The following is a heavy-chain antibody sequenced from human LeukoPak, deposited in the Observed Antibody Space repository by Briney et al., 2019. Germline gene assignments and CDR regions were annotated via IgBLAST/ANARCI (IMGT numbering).Heavy chain of an antibody. CDR3: ARDGRGYSYGYSHFDY. D-gene: IGHD5-18*01. Sequence: SVKVSCKASGGTFSSYTISWVRQAPGQGLERMGRIIPILGIANYAQKFQGRVTITADKSTSTAYMELSSLRSEDTALYYCARDGRGYSYGYSHFDYWGQGTLVTVSS. CDR1: GGTFSSYT. J-gene: IGHJ4*02. V-gene: IGHV1-69*04. CDR2: IIPILGIA.